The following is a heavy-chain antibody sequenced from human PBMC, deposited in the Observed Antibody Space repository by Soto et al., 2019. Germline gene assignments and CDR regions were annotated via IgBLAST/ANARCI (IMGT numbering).Heavy chain of an antibody. V-gene: IGHV3-43*01. D-gene: IGHD6-19*01. CDR1: GFTFDDYT. CDR2: ISWDGGST. CDR3: AKGVLAVGALIAVAGGIDY. J-gene: IGHJ4*02. Sequence: EVQLVESGGVVVQPGGSLRLSCAASGFTFDDYTMHWVRQAPGKGLEWVSLISWDGGSTYYADSVKGRFTISRDNSKNSLYLQMNSLRTEDTALYYCAKGVLAVGALIAVAGGIDYWGQGPLVTVSS.